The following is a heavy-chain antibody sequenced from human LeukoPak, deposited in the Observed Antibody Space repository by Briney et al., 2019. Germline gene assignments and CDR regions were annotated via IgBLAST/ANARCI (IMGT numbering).Heavy chain of an antibody. D-gene: IGHD5-24*01. V-gene: IGHV4-34*01. J-gene: IGHJ5*02. CDR1: GGSFSGYY. CDR2: INHSGST. CDR3: ARADGYKFWFDP. Sequence: SETLSLTCAVYGGSFSGYYWSWIRQPPGKGLEWIGEINHSGSTNYNPSLKSRVTISVDTSKNQFSLKLSSVTAADTAVYYCARADGYKFWFDPWGQGTLVTVSS.